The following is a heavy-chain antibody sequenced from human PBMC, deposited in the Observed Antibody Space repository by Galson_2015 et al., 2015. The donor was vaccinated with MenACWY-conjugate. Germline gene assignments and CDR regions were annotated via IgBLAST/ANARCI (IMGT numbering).Heavy chain of an antibody. D-gene: IGHD3-3*02. CDR3: ARGVNLASMAGY. CDR1: GGSINSYY. CDR2: MYYSGSA. V-gene: IGHV4-59*01. J-gene: IGHJ4*02. Sequence: LSLTCTISGGSINSYYWSWIRQPPGKGLEWIGYMYYSGSANYNPSLKSRVTISVDTSKNQFSLTMTSVTAADTAVYYCARGVNLASMAGYWGQGTLVTVSS.